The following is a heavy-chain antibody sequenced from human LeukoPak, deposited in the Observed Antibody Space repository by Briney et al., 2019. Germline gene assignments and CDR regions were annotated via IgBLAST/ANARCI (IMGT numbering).Heavy chain of an antibody. J-gene: IGHJ4*02. Sequence: GGSLRLSCAASGFTFISYAMSWVRQAPGKGLEWVSAISGSGDTTYSADSVRGRFTISRDNSKNTLFLQMNSLRAEDTAVYYCAKAYVDTTYFDSWGQGTLVTVSS. V-gene: IGHV3-23*01. CDR2: ISGSGDTT. CDR3: AKAYVDTTYFDS. CDR1: GFTFISYA. D-gene: IGHD5-18*01.